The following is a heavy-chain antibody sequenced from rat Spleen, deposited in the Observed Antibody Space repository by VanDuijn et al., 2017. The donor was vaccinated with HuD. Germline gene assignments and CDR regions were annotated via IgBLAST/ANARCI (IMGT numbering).Heavy chain of an antibody. V-gene: IGHV5S13*01. Sequence: EVQLVESGGGLVQPGRSLKLSCAASGFTFNNYGMTWVRQVPTKGLEWVASISTGGGNTYYRDSVKGRFTVSRDNAKATLYLEIDSLRSEDTATYYCARQDYGYGDYFDYWGQGVMVTVSS. CDR2: ISTGGGNT. CDR3: ARQDYGYGDYFDY. J-gene: IGHJ2*01. D-gene: IGHD1-11*01. CDR1: GFTFNNYG.